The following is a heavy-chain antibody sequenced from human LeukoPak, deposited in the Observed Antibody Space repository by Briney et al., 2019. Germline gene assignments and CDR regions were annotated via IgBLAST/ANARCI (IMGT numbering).Heavy chain of an antibody. CDR2: IYSGGST. D-gene: IGHD3-10*01. Sequence: GGSLRLSCAASGFTVSSNYMSRVRQAPGKGLEWVSVIYSGGSTYYADSVKGRFTISRDNSKNTLYLQMNSLRAEDTAVYYCAKSVGRGAPRGGGTLDYWGQGTLVTVSS. V-gene: IGHV3-53*05. CDR1: GFTVSSNY. J-gene: IGHJ4*02. CDR3: AKSVGRGAPRGGGTLDY.